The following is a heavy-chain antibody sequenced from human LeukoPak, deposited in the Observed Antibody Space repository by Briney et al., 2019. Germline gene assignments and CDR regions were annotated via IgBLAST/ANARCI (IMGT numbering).Heavy chain of an antibody. CDR1: GCTFASYW. CDR2: MYPGDSDT. CDR3: ARGPQADYVWGWAPIY. J-gene: IGHJ4*02. V-gene: IGHV5-51*01. Sequence: GESLKISRKGSGCTFASYWIGWVRQMPGKGLEWMGIMYPGDSDTRYSPSFQGQVTISADKSISTAYLQWNSLRASDTAMYYCARGPQADYVWGWAPIYWGQGTLVTVSS. D-gene: IGHD3-16*01.